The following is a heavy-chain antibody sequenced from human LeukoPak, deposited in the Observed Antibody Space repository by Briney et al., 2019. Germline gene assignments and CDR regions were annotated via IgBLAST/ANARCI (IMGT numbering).Heavy chain of an antibody. Sequence: ASVKVSCKASGYTFTSYGISWVRQAPGQGLEWMGWISAYNGNTNYAQKLQGRVTMTTDTSTSTAYMELRSLRSDDTAVYYCARANYDFWSGYYPFDYWGQGTLVTVSS. D-gene: IGHD3-3*01. CDR1: GYTFTSYG. V-gene: IGHV1-18*01. CDR3: ARANYDFWSGYYPFDY. CDR2: ISAYNGNT. J-gene: IGHJ4*02.